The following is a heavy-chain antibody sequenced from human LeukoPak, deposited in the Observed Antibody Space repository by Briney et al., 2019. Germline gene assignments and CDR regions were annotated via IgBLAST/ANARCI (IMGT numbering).Heavy chain of an antibody. D-gene: IGHD5-18*01. CDR1: GGTFSSYA. V-gene: IGHV1-69*05. Sequence: SVKVSCKASGGTFSSYAISWVRQAPGQGLEWMGRIIPIFGTANYAQKFQGRVTITTDESTSTAYMELSSLRSEDTAVYYCARGPLLQLICFDPWGQGTLVTVSS. CDR2: IIPIFGTA. J-gene: IGHJ5*02. CDR3: ARGPLLQLICFDP.